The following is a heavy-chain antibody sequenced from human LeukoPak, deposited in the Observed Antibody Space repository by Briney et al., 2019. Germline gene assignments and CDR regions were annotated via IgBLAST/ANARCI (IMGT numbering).Heavy chain of an antibody. V-gene: IGHV3-48*03. CDR2: IGGNSSTI. CDR1: GFTFSSYE. CDR3: ARSPFPDSGYDQESAFDI. Sequence: GGSLRLSCAASGFTFSSYEMNWVRQAPGKGLEWVSYIGGNSSTIYYADSVKGRFTISRDNAKNSLYLQMNSLRAEDTAVYYCARSPFPDSGYDQESAFDIWGQGTMVTVSS. J-gene: IGHJ3*02. D-gene: IGHD5-12*01.